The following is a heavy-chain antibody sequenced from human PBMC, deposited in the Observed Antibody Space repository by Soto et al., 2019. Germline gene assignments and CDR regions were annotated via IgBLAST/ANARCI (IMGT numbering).Heavy chain of an antibody. CDR3: ARGRCSSTSCYRPGDY. V-gene: IGHV4-34*01. J-gene: IGHJ4*02. CDR2: INHSGST. CDR1: GGSFSGYY. D-gene: IGHD2-2*01. Sequence: QVQLQQWGAGLLKPSETLSLTCAVYGGSFSGYYWSWIRQPPGKGLEWIGEINHSGSTNYNPSLKSRVTISVDTSKYQFSLKLSSVTAADTAVYYCARGRCSSTSCYRPGDYWGQGTLVTVSS.